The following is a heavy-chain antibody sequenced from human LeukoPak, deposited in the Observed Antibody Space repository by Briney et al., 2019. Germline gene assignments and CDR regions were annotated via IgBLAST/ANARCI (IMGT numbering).Heavy chain of an antibody. V-gene: IGHV3-21*01. CDR1: GFTFSSYS. CDR2: ISSSSSYI. Sequence: GGSLRLSCAASGFTFSSYSMNWVRQAPGKGLEWVSSISSSSSYIYYADSVKGRFTISRDNAKNSLYLQMNSLRAEDTAVYYCARGGRYSYGPFDPWGQGTLVTVSS. D-gene: IGHD5-18*01. CDR3: ARGGRYSYGPFDP. J-gene: IGHJ5*02.